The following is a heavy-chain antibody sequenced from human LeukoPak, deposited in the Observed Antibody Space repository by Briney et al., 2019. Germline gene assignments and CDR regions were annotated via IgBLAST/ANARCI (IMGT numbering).Heavy chain of an antibody. CDR3: ARDEVAAAGNDY. CDR2: ISSSSSYT. D-gene: IGHD6-13*01. J-gene: IGHJ4*02. V-gene: IGHV3-11*06. Sequence: PGGSLRLSCAASGFNFSDYYMSWIRQAPGKGLEWVSYISSSSSYTNYADSVKGRFTISRDNAKNSLYLQMNSLRAEDTAVYYCARDEVAAAGNDYWGQGTLVTVSS. CDR1: GFNFSDYY.